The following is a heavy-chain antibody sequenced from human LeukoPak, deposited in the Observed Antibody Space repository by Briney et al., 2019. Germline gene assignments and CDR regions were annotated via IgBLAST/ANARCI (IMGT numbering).Heavy chain of an antibody. D-gene: IGHD1-26*01. V-gene: IGHV1-2*02. CDR1: GYSFSDHY. Sequence: GASVKVSCKASGYSFSDHYMHWVRQAPGQGLEWMGWINPNNGGTNYAQKFEGRVTMTRDTSISAAYMELSRLTSDDTVVYFCARDSGKPLANWFHPWGQGTPVTVSS. J-gene: IGHJ5*02. CDR3: ARDSGKPLANWFHP. CDR2: INPNNGGT.